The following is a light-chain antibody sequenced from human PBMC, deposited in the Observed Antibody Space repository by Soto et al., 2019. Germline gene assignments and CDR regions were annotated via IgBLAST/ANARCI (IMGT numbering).Light chain of an antibody. CDR1: QIISTY. Sequence: DIQMTQSPSSLSASVGDRVTKTCRESQIISTYLNWYQQKPGKAPKLLIYAASSLQSGVSSRFSGSGSGTDFTLTISSLQPEDFATYYCQQSYSTPITFGQGTRLEIK. CDR2: AAS. J-gene: IGKJ5*01. V-gene: IGKV1-39*01. CDR3: QQSYSTPIT.